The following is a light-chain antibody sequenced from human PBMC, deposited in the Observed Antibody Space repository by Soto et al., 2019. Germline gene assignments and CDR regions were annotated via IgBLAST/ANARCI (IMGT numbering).Light chain of an antibody. CDR1: SSDVGGYNY. CDR3: SSYTTSGTPV. Sequence: QSVLTQPASVSGSPGQSITISCTGTSSDVGGYNYLSWYLQHPGKAPKVMIYEVSNRPSGVSNRFSGSKSGNTASLTISGLQAEDEADYFCSSYTTSGTPVFGGGTKVTVL. CDR2: EVS. V-gene: IGLV2-14*01. J-gene: IGLJ3*02.